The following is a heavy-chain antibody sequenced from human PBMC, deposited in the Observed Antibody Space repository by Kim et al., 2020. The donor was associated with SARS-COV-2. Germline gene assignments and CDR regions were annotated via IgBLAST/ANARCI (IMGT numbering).Heavy chain of an antibody. D-gene: IGHD6-13*01. Sequence: GGSLRLSCAASGFTFSNYWMSWVRQAPGKGLEWVANIKRDGSGKYYVDSVRGRFTISRDNAQNALFLQMNSLRVEDTAVYYCTSWGAGNGWGPGTLVTVSS. V-gene: IGHV3-7*01. J-gene: IGHJ4*02. CDR1: GFTFSNYW. CDR3: TSWGAGNG. CDR2: IKRDGSGK.